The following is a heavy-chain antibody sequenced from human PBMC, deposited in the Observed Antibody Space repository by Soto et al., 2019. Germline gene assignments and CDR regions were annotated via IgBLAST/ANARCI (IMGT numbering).Heavy chain of an antibody. D-gene: IGHD6-19*01. CDR3: ARDRTAGYSSGSYVMDV. Sequence: QVQLVQSGAEVKKPGASVKVSCKASGYTFTSYGISWVRQAPGQGLEWMGWISAYNGNTNYAQKLQGRVTMTTDTSTSTAYMELRSLRSDDTAVYYCARDRTAGYSSGSYVMDVWGQGTTVTVSS. CDR1: GYTFTSYG. J-gene: IGHJ6*02. V-gene: IGHV1-18*01. CDR2: ISAYNGNT.